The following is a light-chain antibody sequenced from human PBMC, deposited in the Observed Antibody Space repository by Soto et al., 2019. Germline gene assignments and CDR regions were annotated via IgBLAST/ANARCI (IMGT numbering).Light chain of an antibody. V-gene: IGLV1-40*01. CDR1: SSDIGAGFD. CDR3: QSYENSRTGFYV. Sequence: QSVLTQPPSVSGAPGQRVTISCSGSSSDIGAGFDVHWYQHLPGTAPKLLIYGNTNRPSGVPGRFSGSKSGTSASLVISGLQAEDEADYYCQSYENSRTGFYVFGAGTKVPS. CDR2: GNT. J-gene: IGLJ1*01.